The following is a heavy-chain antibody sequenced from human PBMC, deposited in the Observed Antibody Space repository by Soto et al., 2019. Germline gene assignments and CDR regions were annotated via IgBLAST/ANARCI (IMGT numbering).Heavy chain of an antibody. D-gene: IGHD3-3*01. CDR3: ARGAIKVEYYDFWSGYYDYYYGMDV. V-gene: IGHV3-30-3*01. J-gene: IGHJ6*02. CDR2: ISYDGSNK. Sequence: QVQLVASGGGVVQPGRSLRLSCAASGFTFSSYAMHWVRQAPGRGLEWVAVISYDGSNKYYADSVKGRFTISRDNSKNTMYLEMNSLRAEDTVVYYCARGAIKVEYYDFWSGYYDYYYGMDVWGQGTTVTVSS. CDR1: GFTFSSYA.